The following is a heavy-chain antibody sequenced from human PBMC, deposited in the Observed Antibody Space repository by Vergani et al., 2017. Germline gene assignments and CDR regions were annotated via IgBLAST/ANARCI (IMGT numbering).Heavy chain of an antibody. J-gene: IGHJ4*02. CDR1: GGSISSSSYY. D-gene: IGHD3-22*01. V-gene: IGHV4-39*01. Sequence: QLQLQESGPGLVKPSETLSLTCTVSGGSISSSSYYWGWIRQPPGKGLEWIVSNYYSGSTKYNPSLKRGVTIYLDTSKNQLSLQLSSVTAADTAVYYCAGQDNSGSFPSVPVYWGQGTLVTVSS. CDR3: AGQDNSGSFPSVPVY. CDR2: NYYSGST.